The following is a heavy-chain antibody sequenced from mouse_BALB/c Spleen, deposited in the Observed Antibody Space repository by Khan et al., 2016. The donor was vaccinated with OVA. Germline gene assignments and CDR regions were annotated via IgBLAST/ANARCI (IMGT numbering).Heavy chain of an antibody. D-gene: IGHD6-1*01. V-gene: IGHV1S136*01. CDR3: ARNNGSRLWFTY. Sequence: VQLKQSGPELVKPGASVKMSCKASGYTFTNYIIHCAKQKPGQGLEWIGYINPYNDGTNYNVKFKGKATLTSDKSSSTAYMELSGLTSEDSAVCCCARNNGSRLWFTYRVQKTLVTVSA. CDR2: INPYNDGT. CDR1: GYTFTNYI. J-gene: IGHJ3*01.